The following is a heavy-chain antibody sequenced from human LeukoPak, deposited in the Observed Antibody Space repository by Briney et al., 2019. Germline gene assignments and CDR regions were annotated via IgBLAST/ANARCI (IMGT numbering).Heavy chain of an antibody. Sequence: PSETLSLTCTVSGGSISSGSYYWTWIRQPPGKGLEWIGHIHYSGGADYNPSLKSRVSMSLDTSKNHFSLRLTSVTAADTGVYFCARAEGAASHIWGQGTMVSVSS. V-gene: IGHV4-61*03. J-gene: IGHJ3*02. D-gene: IGHD3-16*01. CDR3: ARAEGAASHI. CDR1: GGSISSGSYY. CDR2: IHYSGGA.